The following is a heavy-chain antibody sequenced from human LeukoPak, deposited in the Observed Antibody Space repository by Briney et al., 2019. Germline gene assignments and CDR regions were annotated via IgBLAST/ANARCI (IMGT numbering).Heavy chain of an antibody. V-gene: IGHV3-11*04. CDR1: GFTFSDYA. D-gene: IGHD1-26*01. Sequence: GGSLRLSCAASGFTFSDYAMSWVRQAPGKGLEWVSYISSSGSTIYYADSVKGRFTISRDNAKKSLYLQMNSLRAEDTAVYYCARLCIVGTKSAFDIWGQGTMVTVSS. J-gene: IGHJ3*02. CDR3: ARLCIVGTKSAFDI. CDR2: ISSSGSTI.